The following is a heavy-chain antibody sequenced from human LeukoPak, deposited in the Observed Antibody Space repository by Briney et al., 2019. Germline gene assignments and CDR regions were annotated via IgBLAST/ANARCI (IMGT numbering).Heavy chain of an antibody. CDR2: IYYRGST. Sequence: SETLSLTCTVSGGSISSHYWSWIRQPPGKGLEWIGYIYYRGSTNYNPSLKSRVTISVDTSKNQFSLKLSSVTAADTAVYYCARRSSWLKAFDIWGQGTMVTVSS. V-gene: IGHV4-59*08. J-gene: IGHJ3*02. CDR3: ARRSSWLKAFDI. D-gene: IGHD6-13*01. CDR1: GGSISSHY.